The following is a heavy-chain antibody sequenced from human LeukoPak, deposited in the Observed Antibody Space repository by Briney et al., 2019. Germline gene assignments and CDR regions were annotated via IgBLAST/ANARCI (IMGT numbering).Heavy chain of an antibody. CDR3: ARGIYCSSTSCYYYYYYMDV. CDR2: IYTSGST. Sequence: PSETLSLTCTVSGGSISSYYWSWIRQPAGKGLEWSGRIYTSGSTNYNPSLKSRVTMSVDTSKNQFSLKLSSVTAADTAVYYCARGIYCSSTSCYYYYYYMDVWGKGTTVTVSS. V-gene: IGHV4-4*07. J-gene: IGHJ6*03. CDR1: GGSISSYY. D-gene: IGHD2-2*01.